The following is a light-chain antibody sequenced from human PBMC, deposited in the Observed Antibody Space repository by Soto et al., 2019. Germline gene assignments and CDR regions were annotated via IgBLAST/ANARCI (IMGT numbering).Light chain of an antibody. CDR2: EVS. CDR1: SSDVGSYNL. Sequence: QSALTQPASVSGSPGQSITISCTGTSSDVGSYNLVSWYQQHPGKAPKLMIYEVSKRPSGVSNRSSGSKSGNTASLTISGLQAEDEADYYCCSYAGSSTRVVFGGGTKVTVL. CDR3: CSYAGSSTRVV. J-gene: IGLJ2*01. V-gene: IGLV2-23*02.